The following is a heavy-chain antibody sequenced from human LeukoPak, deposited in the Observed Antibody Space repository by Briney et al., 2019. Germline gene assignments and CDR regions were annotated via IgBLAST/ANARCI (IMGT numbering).Heavy chain of an antibody. V-gene: IGHV4-59*01. CDR3: ARDSSSSWYFDY. CDR2: IYYSGST. D-gene: IGHD6-13*01. Sequence: ETLSLTCTVSGGSISSYYWSWIRQPPGKGLEWIGYIYYSGSTNYNPSLKSRVTISVDTSKNQFSLKLSSVTAADTAVYYCARDSSSSWYFDYWGQGTLVTVSS. CDR1: GGSISSYY. J-gene: IGHJ4*02.